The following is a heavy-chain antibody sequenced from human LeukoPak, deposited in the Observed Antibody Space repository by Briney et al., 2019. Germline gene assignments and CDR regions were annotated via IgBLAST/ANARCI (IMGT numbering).Heavy chain of an antibody. V-gene: IGHV4-39*07. Sequence: PSETLSLTCTVSGGSISSSSYYWGWIRQPPGKGLEWIGSIYYSGSTNYNPSLKSRVTISVDTSKNQFSLKLSSVTAADTAVYYCARLITMVRGVIINAPNWFDPWGQGTLVTVSS. CDR3: ARLITMVRGVIINAPNWFDP. CDR2: IYYSGST. CDR1: GGSISSSSYY. D-gene: IGHD3-10*01. J-gene: IGHJ5*02.